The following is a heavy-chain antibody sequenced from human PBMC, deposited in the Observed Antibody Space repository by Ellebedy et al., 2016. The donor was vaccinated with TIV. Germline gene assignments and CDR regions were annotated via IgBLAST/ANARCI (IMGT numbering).Heavy chain of an antibody. CDR1: GYTFTGYY. CDR3: ATGVSSGWSSDY. CDR2: FDPEDGET. D-gene: IGHD6-19*01. J-gene: IGHJ4*02. V-gene: IGHV1-24*01. Sequence: ASVKVSCKASGYTFTGYYMHWVRQAPGKGLEWMGGFDPEDGETIYAQKFQGRVTMTEDTSTDTAYMELSSLRSEDTAVYYCATGVSSGWSSDYWGQGTLVTVSS.